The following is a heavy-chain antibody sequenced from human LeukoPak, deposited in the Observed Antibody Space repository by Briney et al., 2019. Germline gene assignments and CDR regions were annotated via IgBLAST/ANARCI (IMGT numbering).Heavy chain of an antibody. Sequence: GGSLTLSCAASGFIFSSYTMSWLRQPPGKGLDCVSTVGGSASGTFYADSVKGRSTISRDNSKNTLYLQMNSMRAEYTAVYYCAKGGEGSYYSRADYWGQGTLVTVSS. CDR1: GFIFSSYT. CDR3: AKGGEGSYYSRADY. V-gene: IGHV3-23*01. CDR2: VGGSASGT. D-gene: IGHD2-21*01. J-gene: IGHJ4*02.